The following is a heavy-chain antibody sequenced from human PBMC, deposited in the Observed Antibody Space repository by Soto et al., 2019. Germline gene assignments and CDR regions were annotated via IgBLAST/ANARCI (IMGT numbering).Heavy chain of an antibody. J-gene: IGHJ6*02. V-gene: IGHV3-11*01. Sequence: QVELVESGGGLAKPGGSLRLSCAASGFTFSDYDMSWIRQAPGKGLEWVSYTSSSGSTIYYADSVKGRFTMSRDNAKGSMYLHMDGWRVEDTAGYYCGRDPQGIGVDPSYYYGMDVWGQGTTVTVSS. CDR2: TSSSGSTI. CDR3: GRDPQGIGVDPSYYYGMDV. D-gene: IGHD6-19*01. CDR1: GFTFSDYD.